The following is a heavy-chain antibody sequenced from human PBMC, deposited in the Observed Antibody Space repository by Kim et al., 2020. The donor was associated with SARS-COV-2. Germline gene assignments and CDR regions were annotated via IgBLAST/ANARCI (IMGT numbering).Heavy chain of an antibody. CDR2: ANAANDKT. J-gene: IGHJ4*02. V-gene: IGHV1-3*01. CDR3: ARDMNPTVYDY. CDR1: GYTFKSYP. Sequence: ASVKVSCKASGYTFKSYPIHWLRQAPGQRLEWMGWANAANDKTKYSKKFQGRVTITRDTSATTAYMDLSSLTSEEPAIFYCARDMNPTVYDYCGQGTL. D-gene: IGHD4-4*01.